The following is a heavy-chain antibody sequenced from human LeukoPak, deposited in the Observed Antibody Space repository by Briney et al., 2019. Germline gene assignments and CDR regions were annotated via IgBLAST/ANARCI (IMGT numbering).Heavy chain of an antibody. D-gene: IGHD3-22*01. V-gene: IGHV4-31*03. Sequence: SQTLSLTCTVSGGPISSGGYYWSWIRQHPGKGLEWIGYIYYSGSTYYNPSLKSRVTISVDTSKNQFSLKLSSVTAADTAVYYCARSGYYSYNWFDPWGQGTLVTVSS. CDR3: ARSGYYSYNWFDP. J-gene: IGHJ5*02. CDR1: GGPISSGGYY. CDR2: IYYSGST.